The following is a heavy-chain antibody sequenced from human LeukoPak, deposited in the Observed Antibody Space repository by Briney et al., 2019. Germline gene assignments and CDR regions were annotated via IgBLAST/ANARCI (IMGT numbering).Heavy chain of an antibody. V-gene: IGHV4-38-2*02. CDR2: IYHSGST. Sequence: PSETLSLTCTVSGYSISSGYYWGWVRQPPGKGLEWIGSIYHSGSTYYNPSLKSRVTISVDTSKNQFSLKLTSVTAADTAVYYCARGVNSGYFDYCGQGTLVTVSS. CDR3: ARGVNSGYFDY. CDR1: GYSISSGYY. J-gene: IGHJ4*02. D-gene: IGHD1-26*01.